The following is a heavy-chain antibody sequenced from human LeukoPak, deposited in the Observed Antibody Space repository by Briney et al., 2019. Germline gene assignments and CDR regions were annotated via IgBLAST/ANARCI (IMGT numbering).Heavy chain of an antibody. J-gene: IGHJ6*03. Sequence: PGRSLRLSCAASGFNFSTYGIHWVHQAPGKGLEWVAVIWYDGSKRYYVDSVKGRFSISRDNSNNMVYLHMNSLRAEDTGLYYCAKDQSIAGYSSAWAYNMDVWGKGTAVTVSS. CDR3: AKDQSIAGYSSAWAYNMDV. CDR2: IWYDGSKR. V-gene: IGHV3-33*06. D-gene: IGHD6-19*01. CDR1: GFNFSTYG.